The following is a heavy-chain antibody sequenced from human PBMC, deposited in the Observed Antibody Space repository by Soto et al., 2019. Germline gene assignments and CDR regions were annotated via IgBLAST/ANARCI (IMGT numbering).Heavy chain of an antibody. D-gene: IGHD4-17*01. CDR2: IIPIFGTA. J-gene: IGHJ6*02. V-gene: IGHV1-69*13. CDR3: ARASNGDNYYYYGMDV. CDR1: GGTFSSYA. Sequence: SVKVSCKASGGTFSSYAISWVRQAPGQGLEWMGEIIPIFGTANYAQKFQGRVTITADESTSTAYMELSSLRSEDTAVYYCARASNGDNYYYYGMDVWGQGTTVTVSS.